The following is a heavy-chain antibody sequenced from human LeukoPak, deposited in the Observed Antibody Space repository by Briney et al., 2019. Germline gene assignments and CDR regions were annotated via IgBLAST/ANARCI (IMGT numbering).Heavy chain of an antibody. CDR3: GREEASMTTVDY. CDR2: TYYSGST. V-gene: IGHV4-30-4*01. CDR1: GGSISSGDYY. D-gene: IGHD4-17*01. Sequence: PSETLSLTCTVSGGSISSGDYYWSWIRQPPGRGLEWVGYTYYSGSTYYNPSLKSRVTMSVDTSKNQFSLELSSVTAADTAVYYCGREEASMTTVDYWGQGTLVTVSS. J-gene: IGHJ4*02.